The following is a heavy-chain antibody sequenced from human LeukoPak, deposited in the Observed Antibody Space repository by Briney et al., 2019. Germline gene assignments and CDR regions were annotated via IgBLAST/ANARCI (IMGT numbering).Heavy chain of an antibody. V-gene: IGHV1-2*04. D-gene: IGHD3-3*01. CDR2: INPNSGGT. J-gene: IGHJ6*02. CDR1: GYTFTGYY. CDR3: ARMYYDFWSGYYPRRRYGMDV. Sequence: ASVKVSCTASGYTFTGYYMHWVRQAPGQGLEWMGWINPNSGGTNYAQKFQGWVTMTRDTSISTAYMELSRLRSDDTAVYYCARMYYDFWSGYYPRRRYGMDVWGQGTTVTVSS.